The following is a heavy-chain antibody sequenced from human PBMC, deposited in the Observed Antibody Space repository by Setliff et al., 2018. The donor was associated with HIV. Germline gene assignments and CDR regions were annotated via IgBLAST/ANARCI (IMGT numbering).Heavy chain of an antibody. V-gene: IGHV1-69*10. CDR1: GGTFSTYS. CDR2: IVPILRAT. CDR3: ARDSSYGGIDY. Sequence: SVKVSCKASGGTFSTYSIHWLRQAPGQGLQWMGGIVPILRATTSAQKFKGRLSITADTSKNQFSLKLSSVTAADTAVYYCARDSSYGGIDYWGQGTLVTVSS. D-gene: IGHD4-17*01. J-gene: IGHJ4*02.